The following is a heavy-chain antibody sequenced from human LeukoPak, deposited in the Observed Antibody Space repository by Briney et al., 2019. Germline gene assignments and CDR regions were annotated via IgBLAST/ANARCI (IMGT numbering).Heavy chain of an antibody. Sequence: SSETLSLTCTVSGGSISSGDYYWSWIRRPPGKGLEWIGYIYYSGGTYYNPSLKSRVTTSVDTSKNQFSLKLSSVTAADTAVYYCAATGGGTSLEPFDYWGQGTLVTVSS. CDR2: IYYSGGT. D-gene: IGHD1-14*01. CDR3: AATGGGTSLEPFDY. J-gene: IGHJ4*02. CDR1: GGSISSGDYY. V-gene: IGHV4-30-4*01.